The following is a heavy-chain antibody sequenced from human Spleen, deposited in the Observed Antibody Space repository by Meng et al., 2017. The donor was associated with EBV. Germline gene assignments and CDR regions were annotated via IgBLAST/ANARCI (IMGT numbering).Heavy chain of an antibody. CDR1: GGIFKSFV. Sequence: QGQVGQSGAEVKKPGSSVKVSCKASGGIFKSFVFGWVRQAPGQKFEWMGAVTPLFGTAEYAQTFQGRLTITADDSTSSVSMELTSLRSEDTAVYYCGRSLSGDPYFDSWGQGTLVTVSS. D-gene: IGHD4-17*01. J-gene: IGHJ4*02. CDR3: GRSLSGDPYFDS. CDR2: VTPLFGTA. V-gene: IGHV1-69*01.